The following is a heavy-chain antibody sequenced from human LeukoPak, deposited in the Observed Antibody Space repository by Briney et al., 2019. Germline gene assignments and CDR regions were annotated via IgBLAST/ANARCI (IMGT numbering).Heavy chain of an antibody. CDR3: ARRDYAFDI. V-gene: IGHV4-59*08. J-gene: IGHJ3*02. CDR1: GGSISGSY. Sequence: SETLSLTCTVSGGSISGSYWSWIRQPPGKGLEWIGYIYYSGSTNYNPSLKSRVTISVDTSKNQFSLKLSSVTAADTAVYYCARRDYAFDIWGQGTMVTVSS. CDR2: IYYSGST. D-gene: IGHD3/OR15-3a*01.